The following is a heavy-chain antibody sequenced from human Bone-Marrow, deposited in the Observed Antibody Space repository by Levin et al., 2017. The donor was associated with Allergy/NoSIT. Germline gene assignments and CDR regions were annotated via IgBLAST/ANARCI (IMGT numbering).Heavy chain of an antibody. CDR1: GLSFTDAW. V-gene: IGHV3-15*01. CDR2: IKSNIDAGAT. CDR3: AHSLRWGIGT. J-gene: IGHJ5*02. D-gene: IGHD7-27*01. Sequence: GGSLRLSCTLSGLSFTDAWVTWVRQAPGKGLEWIGRIKSNIDAGATHYAAPVNGRFTLSRDDTENTIYLQMNSLKPEDTAVYYCAHSLRWGIGTWGQGTLVTISS.